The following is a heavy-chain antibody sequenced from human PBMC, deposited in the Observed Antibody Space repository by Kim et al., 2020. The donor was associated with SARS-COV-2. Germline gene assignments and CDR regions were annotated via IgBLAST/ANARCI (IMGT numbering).Heavy chain of an antibody. J-gene: IGHJ4*02. D-gene: IGHD1-20*01. Sequence: GGSLRLSCEASGFTVNDDYMGWVRQAPGKGLEWVSLASGGGATFYIDSVQGRFSISRDSSKNALYLQMSSLRPEDTAMYYCATGPITLNGYWGPGTLVTVSS. CDR2: ASGGGAT. CDR1: GFTVNDDY. V-gene: IGHV3-53*01. CDR3: ATGPITLNGY.